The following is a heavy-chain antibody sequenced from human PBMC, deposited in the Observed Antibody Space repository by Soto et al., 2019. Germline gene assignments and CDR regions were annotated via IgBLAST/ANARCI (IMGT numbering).Heavy chain of an antibody. V-gene: IGHV5-51*01. D-gene: IGHD4-4*01. Sequence: PGEPLKIYCQGSGYRFTSYWIGWVRQMPGKGLEWMGIIYPGDSDTRYSPSFQGQVTISADKSISTAYLQWSSLKASDTAMYYCGLGSVTTFNYYYGMDVWGQGTTVTVSS. CDR1: GYRFTSYW. CDR2: IYPGDSDT. CDR3: GLGSVTTFNYYYGMDV. J-gene: IGHJ6*02.